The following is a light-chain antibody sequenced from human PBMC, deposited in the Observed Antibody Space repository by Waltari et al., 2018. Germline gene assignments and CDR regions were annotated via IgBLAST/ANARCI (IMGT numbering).Light chain of an antibody. CDR2: DVN. J-gene: IGLJ3*02. Sequence: QSALTQPRSVSGSPGQSVPISCTGTSSDVGDSYYVSWYQQNPGKAPKLMIYDVNKRPSGVPYRFSGSKSGNTASLTISGLQPEDEADYYCSSYAGSSTLVFGGGTKLTVL. CDR1: SSDVGDSYY. CDR3: SSYAGSSTLV. V-gene: IGLV2-11*01.